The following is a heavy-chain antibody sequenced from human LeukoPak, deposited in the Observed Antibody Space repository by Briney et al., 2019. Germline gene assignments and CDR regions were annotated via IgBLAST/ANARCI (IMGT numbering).Heavy chain of an antibody. Sequence: GESLKIPCKGSGYTFTTYWTGWVRQMSGQDLEWMGFIYPSDSDTRYSPSFQGQVTISADKSISTAYLQWSSLKASDTAMYYCARLSAEEMATINYWGQGTLVTVSS. V-gene: IGHV5-51*01. CDR3: ARLSAEEMATINY. CDR2: IYPSDSDT. D-gene: IGHD5-24*01. CDR1: GYTFTTYW. J-gene: IGHJ4*02.